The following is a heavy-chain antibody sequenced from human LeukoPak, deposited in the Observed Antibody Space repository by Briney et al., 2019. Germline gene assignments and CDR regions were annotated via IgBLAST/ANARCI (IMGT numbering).Heavy chain of an antibody. CDR2: FSAHGNT. J-gene: IGHJ4*02. CDR3: ARDVAPAASHLDY. V-gene: IGHV3-23*01. CDR1: GFPFSTSA. D-gene: IGHD2-15*01. Sequence: PGGSLRLSCVASGFPFSTSAMNWVRQAPGKGLKWVSGFSAHGNTYYADSVKGRFTISRDNAKNSLYLQMSRLRVEDTAVYYCARDVAPAASHLDYWGQGTLVTVSS.